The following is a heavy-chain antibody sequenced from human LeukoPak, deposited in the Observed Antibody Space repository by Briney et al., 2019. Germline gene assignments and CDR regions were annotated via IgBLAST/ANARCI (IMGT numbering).Heavy chain of an antibody. D-gene: IGHD3-10*01. J-gene: IGHJ5*02. CDR2: IYPGDSES. V-gene: IGHV5-51*01. Sequence: GESLKISCKGFGYSFTSYWIAWVRQMPGNGLEWMGIIYPGDSESRYSPSFQGQVTISADKSINTAYLQWSSLKASDTAMYYCARQRSRTWFDPWGQGTLVTVSS. CDR1: GYSFTSYW. CDR3: ARQRSRTWFDP.